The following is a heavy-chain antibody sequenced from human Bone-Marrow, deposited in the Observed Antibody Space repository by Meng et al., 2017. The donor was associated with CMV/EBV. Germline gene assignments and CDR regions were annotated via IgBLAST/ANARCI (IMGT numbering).Heavy chain of an antibody. V-gene: IGHV4-61*01. CDR2: IHHSGST. CDR1: GGSVTTNTYY. D-gene: IGHD2-2*01. J-gene: IGHJ3*02. Sequence: SETLSLTCTVSGGSVTTNTYYRNWIRQPPGKGLEWIGYIHHSGSTTQNPSLDSRVTMSVDASKNQISLRLRSVTAADTAIYYCARWGVVDAFDIWGQGTMVTVSS. CDR3: ARWGVVDAFDI.